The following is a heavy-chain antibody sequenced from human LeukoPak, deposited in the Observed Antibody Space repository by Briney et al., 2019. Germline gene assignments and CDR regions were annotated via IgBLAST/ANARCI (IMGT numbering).Heavy chain of an antibody. CDR1: GFTFSSYA. Sequence: GGSLRLSCSVSGFTFSSYAMSWVRQAPGKGLEWVSTTSGIGAGTYYADSVRGRFTISRDNAKNTPYLQMDSLRAEDTAVYYCAKDSRDWTYFDFWGQGTLVTVSS. CDR3: AKDSRDWTYFDF. CDR2: TSGIGAGT. D-gene: IGHD3/OR15-3a*01. J-gene: IGHJ4*02. V-gene: IGHV3-23*01.